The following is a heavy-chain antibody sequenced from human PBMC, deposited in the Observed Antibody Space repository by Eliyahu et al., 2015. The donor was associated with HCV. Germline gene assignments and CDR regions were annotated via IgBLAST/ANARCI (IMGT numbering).Heavy chain of an antibody. Sequence: QVQLVESGGGXVQPGRSLXLSCXASGFPFGXYAMXWVRQAPGKGLEWVAVISYDGSNKYYADSVKGRFTISRDNSKNTLYLQMNSLRAEDTAVYYCARAGVLWFRELLLGQYFDYWGQGTLVTVSS. J-gene: IGHJ4*02. CDR2: ISYDGSNK. CDR3: ARAGVLWFRELLLGQYFDY. V-gene: IGHV3-30*04. CDR1: GFPFGXYA. D-gene: IGHD3-10*01.